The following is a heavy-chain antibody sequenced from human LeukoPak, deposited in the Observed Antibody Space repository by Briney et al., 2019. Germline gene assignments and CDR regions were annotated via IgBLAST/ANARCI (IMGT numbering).Heavy chain of an antibody. J-gene: IGHJ4*02. CDR1: GFTINTYA. V-gene: IGHV3-23*01. D-gene: IGHD2-15*01. CDR3: AKGKGSSSSSIDW. CDR2: ISGSGGST. Sequence: GGSLRLSCAASGFTINTYAMSWVRQAPGKGLEWVSAISGSGGSTYYADSVKGRFTISRDNSKNTLYLQIHSLRAEDTAVYYCAKGKGSSSSSIDWWGQGTLVTVSS.